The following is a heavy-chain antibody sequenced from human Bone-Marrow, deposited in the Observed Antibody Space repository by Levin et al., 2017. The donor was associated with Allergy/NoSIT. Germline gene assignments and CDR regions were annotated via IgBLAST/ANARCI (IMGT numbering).Heavy chain of an antibody. D-gene: IGHD2-2*01. J-gene: IGHJ3*02. CDR2: IYHSGST. CDR3: AGEYCSSTSCYVPDAFDI. V-gene: IGHV4-38-2*01. CDR1: GYSISSGYY. Sequence: PSETLSLTCAVSGYSISSGYYWGWIRQPPGKGLEWIGSIYHSGSTYYNPSLKSRVTISVDTSKNQFSLKLSSVTAADTAVYYCAGEYCSSTSCYVPDAFDIWGQGTMVTVSS.